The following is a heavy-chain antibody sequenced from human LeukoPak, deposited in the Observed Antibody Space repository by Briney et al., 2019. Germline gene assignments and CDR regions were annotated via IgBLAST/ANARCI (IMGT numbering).Heavy chain of an antibody. CDR3: AKVAGGGNCYRSDY. CDR1: GFTFSSYS. J-gene: IGHJ4*02. Sequence: GGSLRLSCAASGFTFSSYSMNWVRQAPGKGLEWVSVVSVSGENTYFADSVKGRFTISRDNSKNTLYLQMNSLRADDTAMYYCAKVAGGGNCYRSDYWGQGTLVTVSS. D-gene: IGHD2-15*01. CDR2: VSVSGENT. V-gene: IGHV3-23*01.